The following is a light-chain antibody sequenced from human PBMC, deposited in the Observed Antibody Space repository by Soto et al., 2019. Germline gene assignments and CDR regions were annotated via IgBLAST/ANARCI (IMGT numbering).Light chain of an antibody. CDR1: QRVTTNY. V-gene: IGKV3-20*01. Sequence: EIVLTQSPGTLSLSPGERATLSCRASQRVTTNYLAWFQQKPGQAPRLLIYGVSRRATGIPDRFSGSGSVTDFTLTISRLEPEAFAVYYCQQYGNSYTFGQGTKQEIK. CDR2: GVS. J-gene: IGKJ2*01. CDR3: QQYGNSYT.